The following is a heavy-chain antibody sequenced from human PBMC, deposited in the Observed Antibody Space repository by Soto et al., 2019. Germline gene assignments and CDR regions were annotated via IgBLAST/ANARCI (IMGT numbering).Heavy chain of an antibody. V-gene: IGHV1-69*13. D-gene: IGHD1-1*01. J-gene: IGHJ4*02. CDR1: GDTFSRYT. CDR3: ARGRGLYNSGRSQLDY. CDR2: IIPRFGTT. Sequence: GASVKVSCKASGDTFSRYTVNWARQAPRQGLEWMGGIIPRFGTTNYAPTLQGRVTITADESTNTVYMELSSLRSEDTALYYCARGRGLYNSGRSQLDYWGQGTLVTVSS.